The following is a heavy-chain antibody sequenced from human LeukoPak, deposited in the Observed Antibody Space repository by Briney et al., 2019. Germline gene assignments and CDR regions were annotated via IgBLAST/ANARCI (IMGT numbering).Heavy chain of an antibody. CDR1: GFTFSGHW. CDR3: GRGTAGTYPGSDY. Sequence: PEGSLRLSCAASGFTFSGHWMHWVRQVPGKGLVWVSCINVDGSITSHADSVKGRFTISRDSAKNTLYLQLNSLRAEDTAVYYCGRGTAGTYPGSDYWGQGTLVTVSS. J-gene: IGHJ4*02. CDR2: INVDGSIT. V-gene: IGHV3-74*01. D-gene: IGHD1-26*01.